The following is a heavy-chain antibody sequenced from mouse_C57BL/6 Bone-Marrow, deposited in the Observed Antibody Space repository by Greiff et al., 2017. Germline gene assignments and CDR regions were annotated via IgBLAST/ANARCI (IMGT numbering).Heavy chain of an antibody. D-gene: IGHD1-1*01. V-gene: IGHV1-81*01. CDR1: GYTFTSYG. Sequence: VKLMESGAELARPGASVKLSCKASGYTFTSYGISWVKQRTGQGLEWIGEISPRSGNTYYNEKFKGKATLTADKSSSPAYMELRSLTSEDSAVYFCAREVSYHYGSSWFAYWGQGTLVTVSA. J-gene: IGHJ3*01. CDR2: ISPRSGNT. CDR3: AREVSYHYGSSWFAY.